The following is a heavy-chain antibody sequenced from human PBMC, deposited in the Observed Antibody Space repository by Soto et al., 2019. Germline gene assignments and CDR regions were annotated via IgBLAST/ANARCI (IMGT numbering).Heavy chain of an antibody. Sequence: EVQLVESGGGLVKPGGSLRLSCVASGFTFSNACMTWVRQAPGKGLEWVGHIKTKTDGGTTDYAVPVKGRFTISRDDSKNTLYLQMNSLKTEDTAVYYCTTGTWIQLGLPDYWGQGTLVTVSS. CDR2: IKTKTDGGTT. CDR3: TTGTWIQLGLPDY. D-gene: IGHD5-18*01. CDR1: GFTFSNAC. V-gene: IGHV3-15*01. J-gene: IGHJ4*02.